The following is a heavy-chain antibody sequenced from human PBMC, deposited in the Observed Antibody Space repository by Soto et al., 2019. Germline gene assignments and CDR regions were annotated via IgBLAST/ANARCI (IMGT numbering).Heavy chain of an antibody. CDR3: AKDNPGGSCSMDV. CDR2: ISGSGGST. Sequence: GGSLRLSCAASGFTFSNYAMSWVRQAPGKGLEWVSAISGSGGSTYYTDSVKGRFTISRDNSKNTLYLQMNSLRAEDTAVYYCAKDNPGGSCSMDVWGQGTTVTVSS. D-gene: IGHD2-15*01. CDR1: GFTFSNYA. V-gene: IGHV3-23*01. J-gene: IGHJ6*02.